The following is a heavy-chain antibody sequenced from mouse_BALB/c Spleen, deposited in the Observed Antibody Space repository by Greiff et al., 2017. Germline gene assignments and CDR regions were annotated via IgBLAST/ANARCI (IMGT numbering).Heavy chain of an antibody. CDR1: GFTFITYA. J-gene: IGHJ3*01. CDR2: IRSKSNNYAT. CDR3: VVYYDYALAY. V-gene: IGHV10-1*02. Sequence: GGGLVQPKGSLKLSCAASGFTFITYAMNWVRQAPGKGLEWVARIRSKSNNYATYYADSVKDRFTISRDDSQSMLYLQMNNLKTEDTAMYYCVVYYDYALAYWGQGTLVTVSA. D-gene: IGHD2-4*01.